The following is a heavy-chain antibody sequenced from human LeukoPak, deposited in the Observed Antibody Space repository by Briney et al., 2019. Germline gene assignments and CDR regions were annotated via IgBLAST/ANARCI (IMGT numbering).Heavy chain of an antibody. CDR3: ARDPGIAAAPKNGMDV. Sequence: SVKVSCKASGGTFSSYAISWVRQAPGQGLEWMGRIIPILGIANYAQKFQGRVTITADKTTSTAYMELSSLRSEDTAVYYCARDPGIAAAPKNGMDVWGQGTTVTVSS. V-gene: IGHV1-69*04. CDR2: IIPILGIA. D-gene: IGHD6-13*01. J-gene: IGHJ6*02. CDR1: GGTFSSYA.